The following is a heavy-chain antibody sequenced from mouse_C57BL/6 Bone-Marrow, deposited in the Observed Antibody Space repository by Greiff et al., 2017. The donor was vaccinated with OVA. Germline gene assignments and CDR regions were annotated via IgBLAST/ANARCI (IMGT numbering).Heavy chain of an antibody. CDR2: IYPGNSDT. D-gene: IGHD1-1*01. Sequence: EVMLVESGTVLARPGASVKMSCKTSGYTFTSYWMPWVKQRPGQGLEWIGAIYPGNSDTSYNQKFKGKAKLTAGTSASTAYMERSSLTNEDSAVDYCYYYGSSYGYFDVWGTGTTVTVSS. J-gene: IGHJ1*03. V-gene: IGHV1-5*01. CDR1: GYTFTSYW. CDR3: YYYGSSYGYFDV.